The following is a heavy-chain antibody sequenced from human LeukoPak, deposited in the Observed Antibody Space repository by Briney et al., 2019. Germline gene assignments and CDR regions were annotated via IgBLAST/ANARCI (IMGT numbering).Heavy chain of an antibody. V-gene: IGHV3-74*01. CDR3: TMDLTGAYDY. D-gene: IGHD1-20*01. Sequence: PGGSLRLSCAASGFTFSTYWMHWVRQPPGKGLVWVSRINPDGSSTSYADSVKGRFTISRDNAKNTLYLQMNSLRAEDTAAYYCTMDLTGAYDYWGQGALVTVSS. J-gene: IGHJ4*02. CDR2: INPDGSST. CDR1: GFTFSTYW.